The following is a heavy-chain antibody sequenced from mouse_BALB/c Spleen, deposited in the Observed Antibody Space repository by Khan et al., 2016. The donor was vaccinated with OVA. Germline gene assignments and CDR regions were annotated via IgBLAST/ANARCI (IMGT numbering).Heavy chain of an antibody. J-gene: IGHJ2*01. CDR3: ARDRIDY. CDR2: INPTSGYT. V-gene: IGHV1-7*01. CDR1: GYTFTSYW. Sequence: QVQLKESGAELAKPGASVKMSCKASGYTFTSYWMHWIKQRPGQGLEWIGYINPTSGYTDYNQKFKDKATLTADKSSSIAYMQLSSLTSDDSAVYYCARDRIDYWCQGTALTVSS.